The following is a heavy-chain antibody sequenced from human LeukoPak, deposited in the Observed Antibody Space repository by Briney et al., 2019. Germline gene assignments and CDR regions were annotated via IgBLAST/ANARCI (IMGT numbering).Heavy chain of an antibody. CDR3: ARVQYKWNDVGAFDI. CDR2: ISYSGST. D-gene: IGHD1-20*01. CDR1: GGSFTSHY. J-gene: IGHJ3*02. Sequence: SETLSLTCTVSGGSFTSHYWIWIRQPPGKGLAGIGYISYSGSTPYNPSLKSGVTILVDTYKNQFSLRLSSVTAADTAVFYCARVQYKWNDVGAFDIWGQGTMVTVSS. V-gene: IGHV4-59*11.